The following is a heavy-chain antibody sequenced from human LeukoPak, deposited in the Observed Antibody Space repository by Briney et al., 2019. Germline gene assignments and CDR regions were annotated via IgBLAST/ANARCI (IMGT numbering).Heavy chain of an antibody. V-gene: IGHV4-59*01. CDR2: IYYSGST. J-gene: IGHJ4*02. D-gene: IGHD1-26*01. CDR3: ASTLASGSYWRGFDY. CDR1: GGSISSYY. Sequence: SETLSLTCTVSGGSISSYYWSWIRQSPGKGLEWIGYIYYSGSTNYNPSLKSRVTISVDTSKNQFSLKLSSVTAADTAVYYCASTLASGSYWRGFDYWGQGTLVTVSS.